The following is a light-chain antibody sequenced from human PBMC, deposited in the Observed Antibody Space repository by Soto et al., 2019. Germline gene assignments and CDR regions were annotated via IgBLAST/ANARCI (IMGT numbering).Light chain of an antibody. Sequence: QSVLTQPPSVSGSPGQRVTISCTGTSSYIGAGYDVPWYQQLPGTAPKLLIYGNSNRPSGVPDRFSGSKSGTSVSLAITGLQAEDEADYDCQSYDSTRSGSVFGGGTKVTVL. CDR3: QSYDSTRSGSV. V-gene: IGLV1-40*01. J-gene: IGLJ3*02. CDR2: GNS. CDR1: SSYIGAGYD.